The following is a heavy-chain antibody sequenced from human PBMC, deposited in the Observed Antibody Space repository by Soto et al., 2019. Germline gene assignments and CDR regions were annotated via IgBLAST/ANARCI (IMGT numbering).Heavy chain of an antibody. J-gene: IGHJ3*02. CDR2: ISTASTYT. CDR1: GFTFSRYY. D-gene: IGHD2-2*01. CDR3: ARDDGLSSTNVKAFDI. Sequence: GGSLRLSCAASGFTFSRYYMNWVRQAPGKGLEWVSSISTASTYTHYADSLKGRFTISRDNAKKLLYLQMDSLRAEDTAVYYCARDDGLSSTNVKAFDIWGQGTKVTVSS. V-gene: IGHV3-21*01.